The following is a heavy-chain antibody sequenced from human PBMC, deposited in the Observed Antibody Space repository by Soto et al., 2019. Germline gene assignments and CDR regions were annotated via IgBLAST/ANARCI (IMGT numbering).Heavy chain of an antibody. D-gene: IGHD3-10*01. J-gene: IGHJ6*02. Sequence: PGESLKISCKGSGYSFTSNWINWVRQMPGKGLEWMGRIDPSDSQSNYNPSFQGHVTISVDTSKNQFSLKLSSVTAADTAVYYCARGGSGSYYNDYYYGMDVWGQGTTVTVSS. CDR1: GYSFTSNW. CDR2: IDPSDSQS. CDR3: ARGGSGSYYNDYYYGMDV. V-gene: IGHV5-10-1*01.